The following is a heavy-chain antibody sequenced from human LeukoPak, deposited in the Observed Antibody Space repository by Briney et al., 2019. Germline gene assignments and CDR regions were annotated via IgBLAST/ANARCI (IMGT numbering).Heavy chain of an antibody. J-gene: IGHJ3*02. CDR2: INSDGSST. D-gene: IGHD3-22*01. CDR3: ARDLGLKGRTHYYDSSGYFYDAFDI. V-gene: IGHV3-74*01. CDR1: GSTFSSYW. Sequence: GGSLRLSCAASGSTFSSYWMHWVRQAPGKGLVWVSRINSDGSSTSYADSVKGRFTISRDNAKNSLYLQMNSLRAEDTAVYYCARDLGLKGRTHYYDSSGYFYDAFDIWGQGTMVTVSS.